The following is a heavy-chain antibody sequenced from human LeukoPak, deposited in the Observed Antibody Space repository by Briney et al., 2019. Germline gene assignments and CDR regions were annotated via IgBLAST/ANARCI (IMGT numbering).Heavy chain of an antibody. V-gene: IGHV4-59*01. D-gene: IGHD5-24*01. CDR3: AGGWLPDKNDF. CDR1: GGSISSYY. Sequence: SETLSLTCPVTGGSISSYYWTWIRQSPGKGLEWIGFFHHSGSTNYNPSFKSRVTISADTSNNHFSLRLTSVTAADTAVYYCAGGWLPDKNDFWGQGTLVTVSA. CDR2: FHHSGST. J-gene: IGHJ4*02.